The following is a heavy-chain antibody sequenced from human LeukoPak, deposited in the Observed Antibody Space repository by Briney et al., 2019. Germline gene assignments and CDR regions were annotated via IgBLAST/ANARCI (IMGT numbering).Heavy chain of an antibody. V-gene: IGHV3-7*03. Sequence: GGSLRLSCAASGFTFSSYWMAWVRQAPGKGLEWVANINQDGSHKYYVDSVKGRFTISRDNAKNSLYLQMNSLRAEDMAVYYCARDWEQQLATISMDVWGQGTTVTVSS. CDR3: ARDWEQQLATISMDV. D-gene: IGHD6-13*01. CDR1: GFTFSSYW. CDR2: INQDGSHK. J-gene: IGHJ6*02.